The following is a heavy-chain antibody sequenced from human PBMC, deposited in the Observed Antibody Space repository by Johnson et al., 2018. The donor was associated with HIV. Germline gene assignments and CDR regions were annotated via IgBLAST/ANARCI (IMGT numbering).Heavy chain of an antibody. J-gene: IGHJ3*02. V-gene: IGHV3-30*02. CDR1: GFTFNDYG. CDR2: IRYDGDNK. CDR3: AKEGGYSYGYGGDQTGDAFDI. D-gene: IGHD5-18*01. Sequence: QVQLVESGGGVVRPGGSLRLSCAASGFTFNDYGMSWVRQVPGKGLEWVSYIRYDGDNKYYVDSVKGRFTISRDNHNNTLYLQTSSLRLEDTAVYYCAKEGGYSYGYGGDQTGDAFDIWGQGTTVTVSS.